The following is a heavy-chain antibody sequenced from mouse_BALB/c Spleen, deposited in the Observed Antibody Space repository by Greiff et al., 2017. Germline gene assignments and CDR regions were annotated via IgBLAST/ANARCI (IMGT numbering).Heavy chain of an antibody. CDR1: GYSFTGYF. CDR2: INPYNGDT. Sequence: EVQLQESGPELVKPGASVKISCKASGYSFTGYFMNWVMQSHGKSLEWIGRINPYNGDTFYNQKFKGKATLTVDKSSSTAHMELRSLASEDSAVYYCASERYWYFDVWGAGTTVTVSS. J-gene: IGHJ1*01. CDR3: ASERYWYFDV. V-gene: IGHV1-20*02.